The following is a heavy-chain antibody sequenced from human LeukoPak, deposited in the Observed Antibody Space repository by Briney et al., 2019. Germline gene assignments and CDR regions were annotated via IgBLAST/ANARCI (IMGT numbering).Heavy chain of an antibody. D-gene: IGHD3-10*02. CDR2: IYYSGST. Sequence: PSETLSLTCTVSGGSISSSSYYWGWIRQPPGKGLEWIGSIYYSGSTYYNPSLKSRVTISVDTSKNQFSLKLSSVTAADTAVYYCARLVAAMVYVRGIYYFDYWGQGTLVTVSS. CDR1: GGSISSSSYY. V-gene: IGHV4-39*01. J-gene: IGHJ4*02. CDR3: ARLVAAMVYVRGIYYFDY.